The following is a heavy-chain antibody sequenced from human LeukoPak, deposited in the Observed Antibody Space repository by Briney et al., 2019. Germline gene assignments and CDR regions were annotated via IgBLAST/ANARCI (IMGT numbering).Heavy chain of an antibody. CDR1: GGTFSSYA. CDR2: IIPIFGTA. D-gene: IGHD1-14*01. Sequence: SVKVSCKASGGTFSSYAISWVRQAPGQGLEWMGGIIPIFGTANYAQKFQGRVTITADESTSTAYIELSSLRSEDTAVYYCARGSPETYAFYGMDVWGQGTTVTVSS. V-gene: IGHV1-69*13. J-gene: IGHJ6*02. CDR3: ARGSPETYAFYGMDV.